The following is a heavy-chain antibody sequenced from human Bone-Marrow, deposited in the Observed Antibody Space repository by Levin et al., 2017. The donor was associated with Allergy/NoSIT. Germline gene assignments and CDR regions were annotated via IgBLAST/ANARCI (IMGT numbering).Heavy chain of an antibody. CDR1: GFTFSDYY. J-gene: IGHJ4*02. Sequence: GGSLRLSCAASGFTFSDYYMNWIRQAPGKGLEWVSYISGSGTTIYYGDSVKGRFTISRDNAKNSLYLQMNSLRAEDTAVYYCARGLNYFNSSGFPPQDFWGQGTLVTVSS. V-gene: IGHV3-11*01. D-gene: IGHD3-22*01. CDR3: ARGLNYFNSSGFPPQDF. CDR2: ISGSGTTI.